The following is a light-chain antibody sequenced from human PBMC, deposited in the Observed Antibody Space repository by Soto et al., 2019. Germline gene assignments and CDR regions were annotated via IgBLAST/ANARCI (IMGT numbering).Light chain of an antibody. Sequence: DVQMTQSPASLSASVGDRVSITCRTSFTISGYLNWWQQKPGKAPNLLIYATFKLQSGVPARFSGTGSGAEFTLTITNVQPEDFATYYCQQGYSIHALTFGGGTKLELK. V-gene: IGKV1-39*01. CDR1: FTISGY. J-gene: IGKJ4*01. CDR3: QQGYSIHALT. CDR2: ATF.